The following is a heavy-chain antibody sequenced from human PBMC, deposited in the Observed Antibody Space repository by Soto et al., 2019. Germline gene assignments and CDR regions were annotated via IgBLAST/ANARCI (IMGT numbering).Heavy chain of an antibody. Sequence: EVQLVESGGGLVQPGGSLRLSCAASGFTFSDHYMDWVRQAPGKGLEWVGRSRNKANSYSTEYAASVKGRLTISRDESKNSRYLQMNSLKTEDTAVYYCARFSGSYTRGLDYWGQGTLVTVSS. CDR3: ARFSGSYTRGLDY. CDR1: GFTFSDHY. J-gene: IGHJ4*02. CDR2: SRNKANSYST. V-gene: IGHV3-72*01. D-gene: IGHD1-26*01.